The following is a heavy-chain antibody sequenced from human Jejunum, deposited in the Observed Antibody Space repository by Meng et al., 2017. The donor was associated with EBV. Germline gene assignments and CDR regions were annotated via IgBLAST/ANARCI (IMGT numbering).Heavy chain of an antibody. D-gene: IGHD3-10*01. J-gene: IGHJ5*02. Sequence: QTTVKKPGPTLVKPTQTLTPTCPFSGSSLTPSGVGVAWIRQPTGKALEWLGYIYWNDDKQYSPSLKSRLTITKDTSKNQVVLTMTNMDPVDTATYYCARRLNLDYRSGTYNCLDPWGQGTLVTVSS. CDR2: IYWNDDK. CDR1: GSSLTPSGVG. CDR3: ARRLNLDYRSGTYNCLDP. V-gene: IGHV2-5*01.